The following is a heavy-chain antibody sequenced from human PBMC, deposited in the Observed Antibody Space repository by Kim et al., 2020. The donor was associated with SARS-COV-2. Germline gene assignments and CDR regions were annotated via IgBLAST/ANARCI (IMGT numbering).Heavy chain of an antibody. CDR3: GRVVGNRYFDY. J-gene: IGHJ4*02. CDR2: INSDGSST. D-gene: IGHD1-26*01. Sequence: GGSLRLSCAASGFTFSSYWMHWVRQAPGKGLVWVSRINSDGSSTSYADSVKGRFTISRDNAKNTLYLQMNSLRAEDTAVYYCGRVVGNRYFDYWGQGTLGTVSS. CDR1: GFTFSSYW. V-gene: IGHV3-74*01.